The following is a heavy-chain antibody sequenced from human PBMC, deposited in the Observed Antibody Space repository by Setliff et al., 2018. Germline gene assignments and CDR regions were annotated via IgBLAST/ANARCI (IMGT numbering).Heavy chain of an antibody. V-gene: IGHV4-59*12. Sequence: SETLSLTCNVSGVSITTFYWTWIRQPPGKGLEWIGFITYSGSANYHPSLKSRVTISLDTSKNQFSLKLSSVTAADTAIYYCAGRPQNTPMGPCDYWGQGTLVTVSS. D-gene: IGHD5-18*01. CDR2: ITYSGSA. CDR3: AGRPQNTPMGPCDY. CDR1: GVSITTFY. J-gene: IGHJ4*02.